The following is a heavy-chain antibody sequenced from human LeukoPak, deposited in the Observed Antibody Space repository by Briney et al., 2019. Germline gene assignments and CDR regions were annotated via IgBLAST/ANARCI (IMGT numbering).Heavy chain of an antibody. D-gene: IGHD2-15*01. J-gene: IGHJ2*01. CDR3: SRGRRIISYFDL. Sequence: SETLSLTCNVSGGSMSNIYYWGWIRQPPGKGLEWIGYIYYSGSTNYNPSLKSRVTISVDTSKNHFSLNLTSVTAADTAVYFCSRGRRIISYFDLWGRGTLVAVSS. V-gene: IGHV4-61*05. CDR2: IYYSGST. CDR1: GGSMSNIYY.